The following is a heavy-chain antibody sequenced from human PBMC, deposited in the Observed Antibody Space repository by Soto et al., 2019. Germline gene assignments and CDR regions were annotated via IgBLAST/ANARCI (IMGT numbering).Heavy chain of an antibody. V-gene: IGHV3-23*01. Sequence: GSLRLSCAASGFTFSSYAMSWVRQAPGKGLEWVSAISGSGGSTYYADSVKGRFTISRDNSKNTLYLQMNSLRAEDTAVYYCAKGLYYDSSGAIDYWGQGTLVTVSS. CDR3: AKGLYYDSSGAIDY. CDR2: ISGSGGST. J-gene: IGHJ4*02. D-gene: IGHD3-22*01. CDR1: GFTFSSYA.